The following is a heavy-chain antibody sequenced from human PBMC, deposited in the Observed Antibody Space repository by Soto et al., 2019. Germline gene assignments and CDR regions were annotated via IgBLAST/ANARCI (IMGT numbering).Heavy chain of an antibody. CDR2: ISAYNGNT. V-gene: IGHV1-18*01. CDR3: AMVDNYVTPTPQDV. D-gene: IGHD3-16*01. J-gene: IGHJ6*02. CDR1: GDSFASYG. Sequence: GASVKVSCEASGDSFASYGSRWVRQAPGQGLEWMGWISAYNGNTNYAQKLQGRVTMTTDTSTSTAYMELRSLRSDDTAVYYCAMVDNYVTPTPQDVWGQGTTVTVSS.